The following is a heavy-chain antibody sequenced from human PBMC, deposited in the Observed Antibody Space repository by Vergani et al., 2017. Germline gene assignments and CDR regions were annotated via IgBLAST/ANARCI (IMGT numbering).Heavy chain of an antibody. J-gene: IGHJ4*02. Sequence: QVQLVQSGAEVKKPGASVKVSCKSSGYSFTNFGVTWVRQAPGQGLEWMGWINSKSGVTKYVDSLQRRVTMTRDTSTRTTYMELRSLSSDDTAVYYCARVDMLNVYYFFDYWGQGTPVTVSS. CDR2: INSKSGVT. D-gene: IGHD3-9*01. CDR1: GYSFTNFG. V-gene: IGHV1-18*01. CDR3: ARVDMLNVYYFFDY.